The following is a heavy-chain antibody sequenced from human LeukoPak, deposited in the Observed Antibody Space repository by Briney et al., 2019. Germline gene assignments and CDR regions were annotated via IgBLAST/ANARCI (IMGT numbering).Heavy chain of an antibody. Sequence: SPSETLSLTCTVSGGSINSYYWSWIRQPPGKGLEWIGYIYYSGSTNYNPSLKSRVTISVHTSKNQFSLKLSSVTAADTAVYYCAREGLRYFDWLSASHYYMDVWGKGTTVTVSS. CDR3: AREGLRYFDWLSASHYYMDV. D-gene: IGHD3-9*01. CDR2: IYYSGST. J-gene: IGHJ6*03. CDR1: GGSINSYY. V-gene: IGHV4-59*01.